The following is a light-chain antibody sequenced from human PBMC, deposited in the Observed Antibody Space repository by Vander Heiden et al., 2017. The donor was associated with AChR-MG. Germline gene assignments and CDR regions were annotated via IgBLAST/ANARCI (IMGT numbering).Light chain of an antibody. J-gene: IGLJ2*01. CDR2: KDS. CDR1: AVPKQY. Sequence: SYELTQPPSVSVSPGQTARITCSADAVPKQYAYWYQQKPGQAPVLVINKDSERPSGIPERFSGSSSGTTVTLTISGVQAEDEADYCCQSADSSGTYVVFGGGTKLTVL. V-gene: IGLV3-25*03. CDR3: QSADSSGTYVV.